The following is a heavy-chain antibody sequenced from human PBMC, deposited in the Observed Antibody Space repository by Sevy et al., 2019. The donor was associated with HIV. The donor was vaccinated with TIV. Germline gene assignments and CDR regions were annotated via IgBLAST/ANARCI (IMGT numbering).Heavy chain of an antibody. Sequence: SETLSLTCTVSAGSITSDYWSWIRQPPGKGLEWIGYMFYSGSTNYSPSLKSRVTISVDTSKSQFSLKLSSVTAADTAVYYCAGGYTQTPAFDYWGQGTLVTVSS. CDR3: AGGYTQTPAFDY. J-gene: IGHJ4*02. D-gene: IGHD1-26*01. V-gene: IGHV4-59*01. CDR2: MFYSGST. CDR1: AGSITSDY.